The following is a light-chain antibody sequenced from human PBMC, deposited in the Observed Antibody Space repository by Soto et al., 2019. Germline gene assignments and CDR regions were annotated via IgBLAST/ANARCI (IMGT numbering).Light chain of an antibody. Sequence: DIQMTQSPSTLSASVGDRVTITCRASQTIDSRLAWYQQKPGKAPELLINDASSLGSGVPSRFSGSGSGTEFTLTISSLQPDDFATYYCQQYNTYSPWPFGHGTEVEIK. CDR1: QTIDSR. CDR3: QQYNTYSPWP. CDR2: DAS. V-gene: IGKV1-5*01. J-gene: IGKJ1*01.